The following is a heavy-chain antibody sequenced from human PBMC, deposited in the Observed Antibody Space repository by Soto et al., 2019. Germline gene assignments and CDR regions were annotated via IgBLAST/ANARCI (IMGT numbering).Heavy chain of an antibody. J-gene: IGHJ4*02. V-gene: IGHV3-23*01. Sequence: EVQLLESGGGLVQPGGSLRLSCAASGFTFSTYAMIWVRQAPGKGLEWVSVITGSGGSTYYADSVKGRFTISRDTSKNTRFLQMNSLRAKDTAVYYCAKDRYGDYGGIDYWGQGTMVTVSS. CDR2: ITGSGGST. CDR1: GFTFSTYA. CDR3: AKDRYGDYGGIDY. D-gene: IGHD4-17*01.